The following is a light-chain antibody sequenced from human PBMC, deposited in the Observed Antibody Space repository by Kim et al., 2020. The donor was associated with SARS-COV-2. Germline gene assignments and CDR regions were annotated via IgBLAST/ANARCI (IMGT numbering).Light chain of an antibody. J-gene: IGLJ2*01. CDR3: SSYTSSSTVV. V-gene: IGLV2-14*03. CDR2: DVR. CDR1: SGDVGAYDF. Sequence: GPSITISCTGTSGDVGAYDFVSWYQQHPGKAPNLMIYDVRERPSGVSDRFSGSKSANTASLTISGLQAEDEADYYCSSYTSSSTVVFGGGTQLTVL.